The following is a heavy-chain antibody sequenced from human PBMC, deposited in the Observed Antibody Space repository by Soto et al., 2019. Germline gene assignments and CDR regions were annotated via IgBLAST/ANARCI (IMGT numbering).Heavy chain of an antibody. D-gene: IGHD5-18*01. CDR1: GYSISSGYY. CDR2: IYHSGST. J-gene: IGHJ6*02. Sequence: PSETLSLTCAVSGYSISSGYYWGWIRQPPGKGLEWIGSIYHSGSTYYNRSLKRRVTISGDTSKNQFSLKLSSVTAADTAVYYCAREWRGYSYGIDAGGMDVWGQWTTVTVSS. CDR3: AREWRGYSYGIDAGGMDV. V-gene: IGHV4-38-2*02.